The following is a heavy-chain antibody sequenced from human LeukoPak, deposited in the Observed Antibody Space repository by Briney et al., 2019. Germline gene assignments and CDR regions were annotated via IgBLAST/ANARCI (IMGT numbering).Heavy chain of an antibody. CDR1: GITFSSYA. V-gene: IGHV3-23*01. Sequence: GGSLRLSCAASGITFSSYAMSWVRQAPGKGLEWVSAISGSGGSTYYADSVKGRFTISRDNSKNTLYLHMNSLRAEDTAVYYCAKDPRYYDILTGYYFGTPYWGQGTLVTVSS. J-gene: IGHJ4*02. CDR3: AKDPRYYDILTGYYFGTPY. CDR2: ISGSGGST. D-gene: IGHD3-9*01.